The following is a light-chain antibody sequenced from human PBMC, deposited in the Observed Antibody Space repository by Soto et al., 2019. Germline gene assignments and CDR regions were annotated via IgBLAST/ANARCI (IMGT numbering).Light chain of an antibody. CDR3: QHYNSYSEA. J-gene: IGKJ1*01. CDR2: KAS. Sequence: DIQMTQSPSGLSGSVGDRVTISCRASQTISSWLAWYQQKPGKAPKLLIYKASTLKSGVPSRFSGSGSGTEFTLTISSLQPDDFATYYCQHYNSYSEAFGQGTKVDI. CDR1: QTISSW. V-gene: IGKV1-5*03.